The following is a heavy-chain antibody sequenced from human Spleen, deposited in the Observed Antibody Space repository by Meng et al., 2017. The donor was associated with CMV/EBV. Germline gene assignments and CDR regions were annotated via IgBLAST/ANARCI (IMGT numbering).Heavy chain of an antibody. D-gene: IGHD3-3*01. CDR2: INHSGTT. V-gene: IGHV4-34*01. J-gene: IGHJ4*02. CDR1: GGSFSGYY. CDR3: ARAHIINDFWSGQVSNYFDN. Sequence: SENLSLTCAVYGGSFSGYYWSWIRQPPGKGLEWIGEINHSGTTNYNPSLKSRVTISVDTSKDQFSLKLTSVTAADTAVYYCARAHIINDFWSGQVSNYFDNWGQGTLVTVSS.